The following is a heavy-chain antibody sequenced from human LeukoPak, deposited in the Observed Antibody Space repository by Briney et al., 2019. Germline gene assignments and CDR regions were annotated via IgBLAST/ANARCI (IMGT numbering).Heavy chain of an antibody. CDR1: GYTFTGYY. V-gene: IGHV1-2*02. Sequence: ASVKVSCKASGYTFTGYYMHWVRQAPGQGLEWMGWINPNSGGTNYAQKFQGRVTMTRDTSISTAYMELSRLRSDDTAVYYCARGAEYYGSGRNYFYYYYMDVWGKGTTVTISS. CDR3: ARGAEYYGSGRNYFYYYYMDV. J-gene: IGHJ6*03. CDR2: INPNSGGT. D-gene: IGHD3-10*01.